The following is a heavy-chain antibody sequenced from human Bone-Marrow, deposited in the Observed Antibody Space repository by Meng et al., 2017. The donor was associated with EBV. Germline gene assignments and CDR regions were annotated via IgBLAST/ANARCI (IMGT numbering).Heavy chain of an antibody. D-gene: IGHD2-2*01. CDR1: CGPISVGGYS. J-gene: IGHJ4*02. CDR2: SYHSGST. V-gene: IGHV4-30-2*01. CDR3: ASSDCSSTSCYPRY. Sequence: VMLYLTLSLPASYACGPISVGGYSGSWIRQPPGKGLEWIGNSYHSGSTYYNPSLKSRVTLSVDSSKNQFSLKLSSVTAADTAVYYCASSDCSSTSCYPRYWGQGTLVTVSS.